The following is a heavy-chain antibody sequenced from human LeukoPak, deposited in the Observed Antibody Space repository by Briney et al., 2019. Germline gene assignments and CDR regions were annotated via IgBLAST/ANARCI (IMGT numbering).Heavy chain of an antibody. Sequence: PGGSLRLSCAASGFTFSSYAMHWVRQAPGKGLEWVAVISYDGSNKYYADSVKGRFTISRDNSKNTLYLQMNSLRAEDTAVYYCARGYYDILTGYHLDYWGQGTLVTVSS. CDR3: ARGYYDILTGYHLDY. CDR2: ISYDGSNK. D-gene: IGHD3-9*01. V-gene: IGHV3-30-3*01. J-gene: IGHJ4*02. CDR1: GFTFSSYA.